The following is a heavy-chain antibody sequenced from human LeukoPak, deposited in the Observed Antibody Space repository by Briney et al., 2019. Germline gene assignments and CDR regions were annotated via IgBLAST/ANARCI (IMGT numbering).Heavy chain of an antibody. CDR2: IRNKVDGGTT. D-gene: IGHD3-22*01. CDR1: GLGLIKDW. CDR3: TKFNDKDAFDM. J-gene: IGHJ3*02. V-gene: IGHV3-15*01. Sequence: GGPFGFPCAALGLGLIKDWLGWVGRVPGGGWGWVGLIRNKVDGGTTDYAAPVKGRFTISRDDSKNTLFLQMHSLQTEDTAVYYCTKFNDKDAFDMWGQGTTVTVSS.